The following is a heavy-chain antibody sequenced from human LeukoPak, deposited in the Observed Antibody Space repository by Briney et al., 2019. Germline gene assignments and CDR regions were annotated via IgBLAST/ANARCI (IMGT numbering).Heavy chain of an antibody. CDR3: AKDLSAYYYDSKSYFDI. CDR2: ISGSGGST. J-gene: IGHJ3*02. Sequence: PGGSLRLSCAASGFTFSSYAMSWVRQAPGKGLEWVSAISGSGGSTYYADSVKGRFTISRDNSKNTLYLQMNSLRAEDTAVYYCAKDLSAYYYDSKSYFDIWGQGTMVIVSS. V-gene: IGHV3-23*01. CDR1: GFTFSSYA. D-gene: IGHD3-22*01.